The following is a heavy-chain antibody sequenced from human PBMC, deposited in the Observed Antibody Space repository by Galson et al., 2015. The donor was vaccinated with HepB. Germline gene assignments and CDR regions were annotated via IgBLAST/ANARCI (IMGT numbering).Heavy chain of an antibody. D-gene: IGHD3-10*01. CDR1: GGSFSGYY. V-gene: IGHV4-34*01. J-gene: IGHJ3*02. CDR2: INHSGST. Sequence: ETLSLTCAVYGGSFSGYYWSWIRQPPGKGLEWIGEINHSGSTNYNPSLKSRVTISVDTSKNQFSLKLSSVTAADTAVYYCARRGGVRGVTNAFDIWGQGTMVTVSS. CDR3: ARRGGVRGVTNAFDI.